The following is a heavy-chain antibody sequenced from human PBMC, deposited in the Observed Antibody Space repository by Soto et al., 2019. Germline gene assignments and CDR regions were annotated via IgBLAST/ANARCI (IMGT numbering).Heavy chain of an antibody. CDR3: AKLQAYSYGPGAYFEY. Sequence: GGSLRLSCAASGFTFSSYAMSCVRQAPGKGLEWVSAISGGGGITDYVDSVNGRFTISRDISKNTLYLQMNSLRAEDTAVYYCAKLQAYSYGPGAYFEYWGQGTMVTVSS. V-gene: IGHV3-23*01. CDR1: GFTFSSYA. CDR2: ISGGGGIT. D-gene: IGHD5-18*01. J-gene: IGHJ4*02.